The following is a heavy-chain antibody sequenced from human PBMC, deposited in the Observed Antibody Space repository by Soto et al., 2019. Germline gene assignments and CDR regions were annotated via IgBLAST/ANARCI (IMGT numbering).Heavy chain of an antibody. V-gene: IGHV3-23*01. CDR2: ISGSGGST. J-gene: IGHJ4*02. CDR1: GFTFSSYA. Sequence: GSLRLSCAASGFTFSSYAMSWVRQAPGKGLEWVSAISGSGGSTYYADSVKGRFTISRDNSKNTLYLQMNSLRAEDTAVYYCAKVGDDILTGYTFDYWGQGTLITVSS. D-gene: IGHD3-9*01. CDR3: AKVGDDILTGYTFDY.